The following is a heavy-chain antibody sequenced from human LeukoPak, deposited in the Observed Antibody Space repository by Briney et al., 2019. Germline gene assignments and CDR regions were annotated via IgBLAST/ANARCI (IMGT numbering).Heavy chain of an antibody. CDR2: INYSGST. CDR3: ATPHDYVWGSSRRAREYFQH. CDR1: GGSFSGYY. J-gene: IGHJ1*01. V-gene: IGHV4-34*01. D-gene: IGHD3-16*02. Sequence: SETLSLTCAVYGGSFSGYYWSWIRQPPGEGLEWSGEINYSGSTNYHPSLKSRVTISVDTSKNQFSLKLSSVPAADTAVYYCATPHDYVWGSSRRAREYFQHWGQGTLVTVSS.